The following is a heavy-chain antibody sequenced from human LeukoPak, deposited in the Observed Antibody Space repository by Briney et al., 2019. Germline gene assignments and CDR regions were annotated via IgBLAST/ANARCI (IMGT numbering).Heavy chain of an antibody. Sequence: GGSPRLSCAASGFTFSSYWMSWVRQAPGKGREWVANIKQDGSEKYYVDSVKGRFTISRDNAKNSLYLQMNSLRAEDTAVYYCARDRRDSSGYYYYFDYWGQGTLVTVSS. CDR3: ARDRRDSSGYYYYFDY. CDR2: IKQDGSEK. CDR1: GFTFSSYW. J-gene: IGHJ4*02. V-gene: IGHV3-7*01. D-gene: IGHD3-22*01.